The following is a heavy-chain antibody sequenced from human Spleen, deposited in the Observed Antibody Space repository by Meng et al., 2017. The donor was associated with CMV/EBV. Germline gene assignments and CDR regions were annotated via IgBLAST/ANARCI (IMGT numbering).Heavy chain of an antibody. CDR1: GYTFTDYY. V-gene: IGHV1-2*02. D-gene: IGHD2-2*01. CDR3: ARGYQLPDSERDGMDV. Sequence: ASVKVSCQVHGYTFTDYYMHWVRQAPGQGLEWMGWINPNSGGTNYAQKFQGRVTMTRDTSISTAYMELSRLRSDDTAVYYCARGYQLPDSERDGMDVWGQGTTVTVSS. J-gene: IGHJ6*02. CDR2: INPNSGGT.